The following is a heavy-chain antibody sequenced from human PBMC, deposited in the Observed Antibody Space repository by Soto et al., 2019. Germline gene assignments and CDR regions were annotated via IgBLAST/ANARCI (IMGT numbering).Heavy chain of an antibody. V-gene: IGHV1-58*01. CDR1: GFTFTSSA. CDR2: IVVGSGNT. J-gene: IGHJ6*02. CDR3: AADPGGSGWYPGVYYYYGMDV. Sequence: SVKVSCKASGFTFTSSAVQWVRQARGQRLEWIGWIVVGSGNTNYAQKFQERVTITRDMSTSTAYMELSSLRSEDTAVYYCAADPGGSGWYPGVYYYYGMDVWGQGTTVNVS. D-gene: IGHD6-19*01.